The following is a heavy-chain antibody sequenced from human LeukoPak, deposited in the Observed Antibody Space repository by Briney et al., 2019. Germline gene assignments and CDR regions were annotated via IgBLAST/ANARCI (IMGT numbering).Heavy chain of an antibody. J-gene: IGHJ4*02. Sequence: GGSLRLSCAASGFTFSSYWMSWVRQAPGKGLEWVVNIKQDGSEEYYVDSVKGRFTISRDNAKNSLYLQMNSLRAEDTAVYYCARDGPARGYSVWGQGTLVTVSS. CDR3: ARDGPARGYSV. D-gene: IGHD5-18*01. CDR2: IKQDGSEE. V-gene: IGHV3-7*01. CDR1: GFTFSSYW.